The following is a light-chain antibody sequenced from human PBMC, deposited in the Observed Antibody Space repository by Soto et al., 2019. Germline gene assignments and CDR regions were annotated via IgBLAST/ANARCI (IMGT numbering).Light chain of an antibody. CDR1: NSNIGSFYD. Sequence: QSVLTQPPSVSGAPGQRVTIPCTGSNSNIGSFYDVHWYQQLPGTVPKLLIYGDNNRPSGVPDRFSGSKSGTSASLAITGLQDEDEADYYCQSDDNSLSHVVFGGGTKVTVL. CDR2: GDN. J-gene: IGLJ2*01. V-gene: IGLV1-40*01. CDR3: QSDDNSLSHVV.